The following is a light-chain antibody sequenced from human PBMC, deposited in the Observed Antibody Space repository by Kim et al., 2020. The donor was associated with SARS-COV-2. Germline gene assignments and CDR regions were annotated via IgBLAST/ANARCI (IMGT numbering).Light chain of an antibody. CDR2: DAA. Sequence: SPGERATLSCRASQSVSSYLACYKQKPGQAPRLLLYDAANRATGSPARFSGSGSGTDFTLTISSLEPEDFAVYYCQQRSNRPPGTFGQGTRLEIK. CDR1: QSVSSY. J-gene: IGKJ5*01. V-gene: IGKV3-11*01. CDR3: QQRSNRPPGT.